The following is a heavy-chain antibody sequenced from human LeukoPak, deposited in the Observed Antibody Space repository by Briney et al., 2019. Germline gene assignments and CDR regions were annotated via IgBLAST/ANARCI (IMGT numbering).Heavy chain of an antibody. CDR2: IESKGGGETT. CDR1: GFGFTAAW. J-gene: IGHJ4*02. D-gene: IGHD3-3*01. CDR3: AWQTKFDFWRMDY. Sequence: GSLRLSCAASGFGFTAAWMSWVRQAPGKGPEWVGRIESKGGGETTDYAAPVKGRFTISRDDSKNTLYLQMDGLKTEDTAVYYCAWQTKFDFWRMDYWGLGTLVTVSS. V-gene: IGHV3-15*04.